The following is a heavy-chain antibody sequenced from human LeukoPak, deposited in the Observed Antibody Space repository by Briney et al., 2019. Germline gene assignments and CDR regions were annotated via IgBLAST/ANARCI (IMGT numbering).Heavy chain of an antibody. Sequence: SETLSLTCTVSGGSISNFYWSWVRQSPGKGLEWIVFIYYSGSTNYNPSLKSRVTISLDTSKNQLSLTLSSVTAADTAVYYCARRRYSYDSWGQGTLVTVSS. V-gene: IGHV4-59*08. D-gene: IGHD5-18*01. CDR1: GGSISNFY. J-gene: IGHJ4*02. CDR3: ARRRYSYDS. CDR2: IYYSGST.